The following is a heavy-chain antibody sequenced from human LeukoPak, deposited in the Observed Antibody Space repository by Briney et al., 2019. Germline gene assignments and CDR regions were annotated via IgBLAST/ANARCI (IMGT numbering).Heavy chain of an antibody. CDR2: IYYSGST. CDR3: AREGYSSSLDY. D-gene: IGHD6-6*01. Sequence: SETLSLTCTVSGGSISSSSYYWGWIRQSPGKGLEWIGSIYYSGSTYYNPSLKSRVTISVDTSKNQFSLKLSSVTAADTAVYYCAREGYSSSLDYWGQGTLVTVSS. V-gene: IGHV4-39*07. CDR1: GGSISSSSYY. J-gene: IGHJ4*02.